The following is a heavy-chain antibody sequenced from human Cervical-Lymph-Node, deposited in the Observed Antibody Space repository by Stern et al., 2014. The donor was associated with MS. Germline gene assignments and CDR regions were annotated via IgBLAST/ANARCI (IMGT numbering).Heavy chain of an antibody. Sequence: QVQLVESGAEVKKPGASVRLSCTTSGYTFTSYYMHWVRQAPGQGLEWMGISNPGDGTTRFVQKFQGRVTMTSDTSTSTVYMDLSSLTSEDTAVYYCARSRVVARPLDYWGQGTLVTVSS. D-gene: IGHD2-15*01. CDR1: GYTFTSYY. V-gene: IGHV1-46*01. CDR3: ARSRVVARPLDY. CDR2: SNPGDGTT. J-gene: IGHJ4*02.